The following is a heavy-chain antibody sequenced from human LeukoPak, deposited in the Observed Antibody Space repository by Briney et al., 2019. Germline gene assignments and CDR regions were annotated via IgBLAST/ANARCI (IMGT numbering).Heavy chain of an antibody. Sequence: AASVKVSCKASGYTFTSYGISWVRQAPGQGLEWMGWISAYNGNTNYAQKLQGRVTMTTDTSTSTAYMELRSLRSDDTAVYYCARVFSSATVTIVGPTYYYYYMDVWGKGTTVTVSS. D-gene: IGHD4-11*01. V-gene: IGHV1-18*01. CDR1: GYTFTSYG. CDR3: ARVFSSATVTIVGPTYYYYYMDV. J-gene: IGHJ6*03. CDR2: ISAYNGNT.